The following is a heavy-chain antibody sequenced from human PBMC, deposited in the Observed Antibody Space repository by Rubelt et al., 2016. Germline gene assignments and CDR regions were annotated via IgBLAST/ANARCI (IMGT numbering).Heavy chain of an antibody. CDR3: ARLTGYGDYAFDI. V-gene: IGHV3-23*03. Sequence: EVQLLESGGGLVKPGGSLRLSCAASGFTFSSYAMSWVRQAPGKGLEWVSVIYSGGSTSYADSVKGRVTISRDNAKNMRYVQMNSLRGEDTAVYDCARLTGYGDYAFDIWGQGTMVTVSS. CDR1: GFTFSSYA. D-gene: IGHD1-14*01. J-gene: IGHJ3*02. CDR2: IYSGGST.